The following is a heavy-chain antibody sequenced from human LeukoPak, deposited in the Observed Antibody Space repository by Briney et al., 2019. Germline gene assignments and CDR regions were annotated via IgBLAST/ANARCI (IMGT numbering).Heavy chain of an antibody. V-gene: IGHV3-30-3*01. CDR3: ARVRDYYYDSSADTDWFDS. J-gene: IGHJ5*01. CDR1: GFTFSSYA. CDR2: ISYDGSTK. Sequence: GGSLRLSCAAAGFTFSSYAIHWVCQAPGKGLEWVAVISYDGSTKYYADSVKGRFTNSRDNAKNSLYLQMNRLRTEATAVYYCARVRDYYYDSSADTDWFDSWGQGTLVTVSS. D-gene: IGHD3-22*01.